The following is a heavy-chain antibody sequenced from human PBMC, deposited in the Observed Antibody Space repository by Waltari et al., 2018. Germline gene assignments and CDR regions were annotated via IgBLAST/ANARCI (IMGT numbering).Heavy chain of an antibody. J-gene: IGHJ4*02. V-gene: IGHV5-51*01. CDR3: ARHRGIGIATQSFEF. CDR1: GYSFTDYW. CDR2: IYPGDSDT. Sequence: EVQLVQSGAEVKKPGESLKISCQVSGYSFTDYWIGWVRQMPGKGLEWMGIIYPGDSDTRYRPSFQGQVTFSVDKSINTAYLHWSRLKASDTAMYFCARHRGIGIATQSFEFWGQGTLVTVSP. D-gene: IGHD3-10*01.